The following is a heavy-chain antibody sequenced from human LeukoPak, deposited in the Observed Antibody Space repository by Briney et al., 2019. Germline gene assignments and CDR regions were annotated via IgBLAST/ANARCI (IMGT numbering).Heavy chain of an antibody. J-gene: IGHJ4*02. V-gene: IGHV1-3*03. CDR3: ARGYSSGWYDY. Sequence: GASVKVSCKASGYTFTSYAMHWVRQAPGQRLEWMGWINAGNGNTKYSQELQGRVTITRDTSASTAYMELSSLRSEDMAVYYCARGYSSGWYDYWGQGTLVTVSS. CDR2: INAGNGNT. D-gene: IGHD6-19*01. CDR1: GYTFTSYA.